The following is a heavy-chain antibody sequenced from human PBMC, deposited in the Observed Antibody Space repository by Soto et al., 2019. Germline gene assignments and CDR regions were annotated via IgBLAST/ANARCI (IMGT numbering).Heavy chain of an antibody. J-gene: IGHJ6*03. CDR1: GYTFTIYA. Sequence: ASVKVSCKASGYTFTIYAMHWVRKAHGQRLEWIECINAGNGNTKYSQKFQGRVTITRDTSASTAYMELSSLRSEDTAVYYCARDSLSWYYDILTGYHYYYYMDVWGKGTTVTVSS. D-gene: IGHD3-9*01. CDR3: ARDSLSWYYDILTGYHYYYYMDV. V-gene: IGHV1-3*01. CDR2: INAGNGNT.